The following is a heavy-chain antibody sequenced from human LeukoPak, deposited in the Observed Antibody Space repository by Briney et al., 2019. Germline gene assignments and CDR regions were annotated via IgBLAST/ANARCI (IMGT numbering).Heavy chain of an antibody. Sequence: GGSLRLSCVASGITYEDYAFSWVRQAPGKGLEWVSVISGGGRSTSYADSLKGRFTISGDNSKNTLYPQMNSLRAEDTAVYYCAQLDVLRSDYFESWGQGTLVTVSS. CDR3: AQLDVLRSDYFES. J-gene: IGHJ4*02. CDR1: GITYEDYA. D-gene: IGHD3-22*01. V-gene: IGHV3-23*01. CDR2: ISGGGRST.